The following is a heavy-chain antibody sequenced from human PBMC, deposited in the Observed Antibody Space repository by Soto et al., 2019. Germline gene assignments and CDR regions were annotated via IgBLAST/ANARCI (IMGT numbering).Heavy chain of an antibody. CDR1: GGSISRYY. V-gene: IGHV4-59*01. CDR2: MYNTGST. J-gene: IGHJ6*02. Sequence: PSETLSLTCTVSGGSISRYYWSWIRQPPGKGLEWIGYMYNTGSTVYNPSFKSRVTISVDTSKNQFSLKLNSVTAADTAVYYCARELWDYCGSDCSPLDVWGQGTTVTVS. D-gene: IGHD2-21*02. CDR3: ARELWDYCGSDCSPLDV.